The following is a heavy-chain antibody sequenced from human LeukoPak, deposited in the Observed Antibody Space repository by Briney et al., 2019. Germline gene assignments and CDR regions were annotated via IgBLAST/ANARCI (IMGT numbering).Heavy chain of an antibody. Sequence: PGGSLRLSCAASGFTVSDNYMSWVRQAPGKGLEWVAVIYSGGTTYHAASVKGRFTISRDSSKNTLDLQMNSLRPEDTAVYFCARDQGCTSATCRNNWFDPWGQGTLVTVSS. V-gene: IGHV3-66*02. CDR2: IYSGGTT. CDR3: ARDQGCTSATCRNNWFDP. CDR1: GFTVSDNY. J-gene: IGHJ5*02. D-gene: IGHD2-2*01.